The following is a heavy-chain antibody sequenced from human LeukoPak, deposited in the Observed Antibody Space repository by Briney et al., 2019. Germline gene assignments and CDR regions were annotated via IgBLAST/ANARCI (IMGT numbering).Heavy chain of an antibody. V-gene: IGHV3-11*04. CDR2: ISGTTITI. CDR3: ARGLAYCGGDCYSGGDY. J-gene: IGHJ4*02. D-gene: IGHD2-21*02. Sequence: GGSLRLSCAASGFTFSDYYISWIRQAPGKGLEWVSYISGTTITIHYADSVKGRFTISRDNVKNSLYLQMNSLRAEDTAVYYCARGLAYCGGDCYSGGDYWGQGTLVTVSS. CDR1: GFTFSDYY.